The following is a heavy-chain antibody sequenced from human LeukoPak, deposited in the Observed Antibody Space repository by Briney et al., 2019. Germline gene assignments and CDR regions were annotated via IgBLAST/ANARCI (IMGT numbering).Heavy chain of an antibody. D-gene: IGHD4-23*01. Sequence: GGSLRLSCAASGFTFSSYEMNWVRQAPGKGLEWVSYISSSGSTIYYADSVKGRFTISRDNAKNSLYLQMNSLRAEDTAVYYCARAMGLRWRDAFDIWGQGTMVTVSS. J-gene: IGHJ3*02. CDR2: ISSSGSTI. CDR3: ARAMGLRWRDAFDI. CDR1: GFTFSSYE. V-gene: IGHV3-48*03.